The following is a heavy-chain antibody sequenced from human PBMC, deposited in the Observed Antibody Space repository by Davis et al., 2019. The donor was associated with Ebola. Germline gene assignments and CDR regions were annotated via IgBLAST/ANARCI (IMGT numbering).Heavy chain of an antibody. CDR2: IKQDGSEK. CDR3: AKGRYQLLLSPSMDV. J-gene: IGHJ6*02. CDR1: GFTFSSYR. D-gene: IGHD2-2*01. Sequence: GESLKISCAAPGFTFSSYRMSRVRQAPGKGLEWVANIKQDGSEKYYVDSVKGRFTISRDNAKNSLYLQMNSLRAEDTALYYCAKGRYQLLLSPSMDVWGQGTTVTVSS. V-gene: IGHV3-7*03.